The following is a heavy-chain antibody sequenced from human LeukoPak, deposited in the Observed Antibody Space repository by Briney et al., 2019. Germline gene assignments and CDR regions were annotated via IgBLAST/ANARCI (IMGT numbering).Heavy chain of an antibody. CDR3: ARGHIAAAGYNWFDP. D-gene: IGHD6-13*01. CDR1: GGSFSGYY. V-gene: IGHV4-34*01. Sequence: SETLSLTCAVYGGSFSGYYWSWIRQPPGKGLEWIGEINHSGSTNYNPSLKSRVTISVDTSKNQFSLKLSSVTAADTAVYYCARGHIAAAGYNWFDPWGQGTLVTVSS. CDR2: INHSGST. J-gene: IGHJ5*02.